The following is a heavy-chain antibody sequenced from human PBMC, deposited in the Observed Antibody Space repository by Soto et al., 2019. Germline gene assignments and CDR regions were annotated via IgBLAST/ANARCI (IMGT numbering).Heavy chain of an antibody. CDR3: ARPSGYSSGWYRSLGYPFDP. V-gene: IGHV4-39*01. CDR2: IYYSGST. CDR1: GGSISSSSYY. Sequence: SETLSLTCTVSGGSISSSSYYWGWIRQPPGKGLEWIGSIYYSGSTYYNPSLKSRVTISVDTSKNQFSLKLSSVTAADTAVYYCARPSGYSSGWYRSLGYPFDPWGQGTLVTVSS. J-gene: IGHJ5*02. D-gene: IGHD6-19*01.